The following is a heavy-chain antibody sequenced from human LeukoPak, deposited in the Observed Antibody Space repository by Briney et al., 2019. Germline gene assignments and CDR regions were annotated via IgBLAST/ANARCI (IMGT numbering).Heavy chain of an antibody. J-gene: IGHJ4*02. D-gene: IGHD2-2*01. CDR1: GFTFSSYS. CDR3: ARDLLVVPAAKDY. CDR2: ISSSSSYI. V-gene: IGHV3-21*01. Sequence: GGSLRLSCGASGFTFSSYSMNWVRQAPGKGLEWVSSISSSSSYIYYADSVKGRFTISRDNAKNSLYLQMNSLRAEDTAVYYCARDLLVVPAAKDYWGQGTLVTVSS.